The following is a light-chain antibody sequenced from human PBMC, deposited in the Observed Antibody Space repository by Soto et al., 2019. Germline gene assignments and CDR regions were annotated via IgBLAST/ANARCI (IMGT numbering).Light chain of an antibody. J-gene: IGLJ1*01. Sequence: QSALTQPASVSGSPGQSITISCTGTSSDVGGYNYVSWYQQHPGKAPKLMIYEVSNRPSEVSNRFSGSKSANTASLTISGLQAEDEADYFCSSYGSTSTRYVFGTGTKLTVL. V-gene: IGLV2-14*01. CDR2: EVS. CDR1: SSDVGGYNY. CDR3: SSYGSTSTRYV.